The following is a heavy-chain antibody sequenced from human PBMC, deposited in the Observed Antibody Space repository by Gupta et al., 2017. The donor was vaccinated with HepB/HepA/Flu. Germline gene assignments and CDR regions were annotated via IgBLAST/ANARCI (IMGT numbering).Heavy chain of an antibody. D-gene: IGHD1-26*01. CDR1: GGSISSYY. CDR3: ARVQWELLLDYYYMDV. CDR2: IYYSGST. V-gene: IGHV4-59*01. Sequence: QVQLQESGPGLVKPSETLSLTCTVSGGSISSYYWSWLRQPPWKGLVWIGYIYYSGSTNYNPSRKSRVTISVDTSKNQFSLKLSSVTAADTAVYYCARVQWELLLDYYYMDVWGKGTTVTVSS. J-gene: IGHJ6*03.